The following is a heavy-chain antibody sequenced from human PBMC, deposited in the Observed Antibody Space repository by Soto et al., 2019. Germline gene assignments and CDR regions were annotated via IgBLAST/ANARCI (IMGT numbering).Heavy chain of an antibody. D-gene: IGHD5-12*01. CDR3: ARALGYSGYAGMDV. V-gene: IGHV1-18*01. Sequence: QVQLVQSGGEVKKPGASVKVSCKASGYTFTIYGINWVRQAPGQGLEWMGWISPDNGNTNDAQKLQGRVTMTTDTSTSTAYMELRSLRSDDKAIYYCARALGYSGYAGMDVWGQGTTVTVSS. CDR2: ISPDNGNT. CDR1: GYTFTIYG. J-gene: IGHJ6*02.